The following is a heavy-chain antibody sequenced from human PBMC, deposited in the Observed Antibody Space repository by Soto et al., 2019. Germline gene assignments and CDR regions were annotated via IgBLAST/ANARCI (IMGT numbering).Heavy chain of an antibody. CDR3: AKDLGGQGRPS. V-gene: IGHV3-30*02. CDR2: ISFEGSNK. D-gene: IGHD3-10*01. Sequence: GGSLRLSCAASGFTSSSYDMHWVHQAPGKGLEWVAFISFEGSNKKYADSVKGRFTISRDNSKNTLYLQMNSLTTEDTGVYYCAKDLGGQGRPSWGQGTLVTVSS. CDR1: GFTSSSYD. J-gene: IGHJ4*02.